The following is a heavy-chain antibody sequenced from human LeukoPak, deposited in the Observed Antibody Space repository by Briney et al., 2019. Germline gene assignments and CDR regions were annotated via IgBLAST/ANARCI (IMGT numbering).Heavy chain of an antibody. V-gene: IGHV3-30*02. CDR3: AKTIVGATLYYFDY. CDR1: GFTFSSYG. J-gene: IGHJ4*02. D-gene: IGHD1-26*01. CDR2: IRYDGGNK. Sequence: SGGSLRLSCAASGFTFSSYGMHWVRQAPGKGLEWVAFIRYDGGNKYYADSVKGRFTISRDNSKNTLYLQMNSLRAEDTAAYYCAKTIVGATLYYFDYWGQGTLVTVSS.